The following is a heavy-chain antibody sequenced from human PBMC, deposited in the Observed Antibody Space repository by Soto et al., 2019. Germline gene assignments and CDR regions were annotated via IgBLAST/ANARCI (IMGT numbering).Heavy chain of an antibody. CDR2: IIPIFGTA. CDR3: ARGLLPLYYYGMDV. CDR1: GCTFSSYA. V-gene: IGHV1-69*13. J-gene: IGHJ6*02. Sequence: AVKVSCKASGCTFSSYAISWVRQAPGQGLEWMGGIIPIFGTANYAQKFQGRVTITADESTSTAYMELSSLRSEDTAVYYCARGLLPLYYYGMDVWGQGTTVTVSS. D-gene: IGHD2-21*01.